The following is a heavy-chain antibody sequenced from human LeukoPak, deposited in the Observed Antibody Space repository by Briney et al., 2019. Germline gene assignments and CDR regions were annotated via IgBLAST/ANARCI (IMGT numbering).Heavy chain of an antibody. Sequence: GASVKVSCKASGYTFTGYYMHWVRQAPGQGLEWMGWINPNSGGTNYAQKFQGRVTMTRDTSISTAYMELSRLRSDDTAVYYCARVTPAAAGSWFDPWGQGTLVTVSS. CDR2: INPNSGGT. CDR3: ARVTPAAAGSWFDP. D-gene: IGHD6-13*01. J-gene: IGHJ5*02. CDR1: GYTFTGYY. V-gene: IGHV1-2*02.